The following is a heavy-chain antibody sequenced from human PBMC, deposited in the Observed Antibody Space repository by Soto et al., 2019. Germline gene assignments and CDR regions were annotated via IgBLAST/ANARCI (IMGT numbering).Heavy chain of an antibody. D-gene: IGHD3-22*01. V-gene: IGHV4-34*01. CDR2: VYQSGGS. J-gene: IGHJ6*02. CDR1: GGSSSSYY. Sequence: PSETLSLTCAVYGGSSSSYYWSCIRQPPGKGLEWIGEVYQSGGSNYNPSLKSRVTISEDTSKSQYALKLKSWTAADTAVYYCGAVVSRADFYGTDLWGQATKLTV. CDR3: GAVVSRADFYGTDL.